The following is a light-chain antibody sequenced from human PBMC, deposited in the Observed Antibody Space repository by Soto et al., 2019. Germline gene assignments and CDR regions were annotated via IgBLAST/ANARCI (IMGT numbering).Light chain of an antibody. CDR2: VNNNGSH. CDR1: SGHSSYA. V-gene: IGLV4-69*01. CDR3: QTWGTGPAV. Sequence: PVLTQSPSASASLGASVKLTCTLSSGHSSYAIAWHQQQPEKGPRYLMKVNNNGSHSKGDGISDRFSGSSSGTERYLTISSLQSEDEADYYCQTWGTGPAVFGGGTQLTVL. J-gene: IGLJ7*01.